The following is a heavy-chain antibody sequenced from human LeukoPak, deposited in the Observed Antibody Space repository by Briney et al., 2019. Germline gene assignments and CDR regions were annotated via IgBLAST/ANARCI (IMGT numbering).Heavy chain of an antibody. CDR3: ARQQSVITMVRGVMSY. J-gene: IGHJ4*02. Sequence: SETLSLTCTVSGCSISSSSYYRGWLRQPPGKGLEWIGSIYYSGSTYYNPSLKSRVTISVDTSKNQFSLELSSVTAADTAVYYCARQQSVITMVRGVMSYWGQGTLATVSS. V-gene: IGHV4-39*01. D-gene: IGHD3-10*01. CDR1: GCSISSSSYY. CDR2: IYYSGST.